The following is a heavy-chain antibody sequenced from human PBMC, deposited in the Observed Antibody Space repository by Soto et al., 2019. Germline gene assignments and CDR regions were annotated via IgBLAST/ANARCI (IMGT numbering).Heavy chain of an antibody. V-gene: IGHV5-51*01. CDR3: ARHGFYGDYSSNYFDP. D-gene: IGHD4-17*01. CDR2: IYPSDSQT. CDR1: GYSFSNYW. Sequence: GGSLRLSCKGSGYSFSNYWIAWVRQMPGKGLEYMGIIYPSDSQTRYSPSFQGQVTISADKSISTAYLQWTSLKASDTAIYYCARHGFYGDYSSNYFDPWGQGTLVTVSS. J-gene: IGHJ5*02.